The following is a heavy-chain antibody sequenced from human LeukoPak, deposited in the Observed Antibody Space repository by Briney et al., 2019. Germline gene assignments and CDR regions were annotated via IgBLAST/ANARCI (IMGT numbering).Heavy chain of an antibody. J-gene: IGHJ5*02. V-gene: IGHV4-38-2*02. CDR3: ARGVTMIGRLRFDP. CDR1: DYSISSGYY. CDR2: IYHTGST. D-gene: IGHD3-22*01. Sequence: SETLSLTCSVSDYSISSGYYCGWIRQPPGKGLEWIGSIYHTGSTYYNPSLKSRVTISVDTSKNQFSLKLTSVTAADTAVYFCARGVTMIGRLRFDPWGQGTLVTVSS.